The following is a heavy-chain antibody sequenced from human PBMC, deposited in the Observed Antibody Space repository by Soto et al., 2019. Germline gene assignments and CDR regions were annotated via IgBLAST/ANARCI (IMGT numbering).Heavy chain of an antibody. CDR2: VTADGGT. J-gene: IGHJ3*02. Sequence: EVQVLESGGGLVQPGGSLRLSCEGSGFTVSSHAMTWLRQAPGKGPEWVSTVTADGGTYYADSVKGRFAMSRDTSENTLYLQMHSLGAEDTAAYYCAPHVACSGGSCQYDAFAIRGQGTMVTVSS. CDR3: APHVACSGGSCQYDAFAI. V-gene: IGHV3-23*01. D-gene: IGHD2-15*01. CDR1: GFTVSSHA.